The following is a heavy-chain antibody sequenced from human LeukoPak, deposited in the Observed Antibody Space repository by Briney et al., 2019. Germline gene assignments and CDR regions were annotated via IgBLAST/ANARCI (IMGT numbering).Heavy chain of an antibody. CDR1: GGSFSGYY. V-gene: IGHV4-34*01. CDR3: ARLERKQWYFDY. J-gene: IGHJ4*02. CDR2: IYYSGST. D-gene: IGHD6-19*01. Sequence: PSETLSLTCAVYGGSFSGYYWSWIRQPPGKGLEWIGSIYYSGSTYYNPSLKSRVTISVDTSKNQFSLKLSSVTAADTAVYYCARLERKQWYFDYWGQGTLVTVSS.